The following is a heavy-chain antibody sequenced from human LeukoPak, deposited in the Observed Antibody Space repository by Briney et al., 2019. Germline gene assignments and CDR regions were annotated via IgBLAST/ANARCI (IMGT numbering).Heavy chain of an antibody. J-gene: IGHJ4*02. D-gene: IGHD6-19*01. Sequence: ASVKVSCKAPGYTFTSYDINLVRQATGQGLEWMGWMNPNSGNTGYAQKFQGRVTMTRNTSISTAYMELSSLRSEDTAVYYCARGLGIAVAGTEDYWGQGTLVTVSS. CDR3: ARGLGIAVAGTEDY. CDR1: GYTFTSYD. CDR2: MNPNSGNT. V-gene: IGHV1-8*01.